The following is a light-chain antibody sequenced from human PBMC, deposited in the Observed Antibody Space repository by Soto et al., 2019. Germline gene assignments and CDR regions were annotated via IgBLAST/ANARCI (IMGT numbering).Light chain of an antibody. Sequence: NFMLTKPHSVSESPRKTVTISCTRSRGSIASNYVQWYQQLPGSAPTTVIYEDNQRPSGVPDRFSGSIDSSSNSASLTISGLKTEEEADYYCQSYDSSTSYVFVAGTKVTVL. CDR2: EDN. V-gene: IGLV6-57*04. CDR3: QSYDSSTSYV. CDR1: RGSIASNY. J-gene: IGLJ1*01.